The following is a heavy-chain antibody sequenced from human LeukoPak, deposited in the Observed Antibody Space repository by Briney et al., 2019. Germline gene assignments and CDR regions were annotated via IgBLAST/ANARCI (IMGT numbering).Heavy chain of an antibody. CDR1: GFTFSRYW. CDR3: ARDKGDYDTSGSLSVF. D-gene: IGHD3-22*01. V-gene: IGHV3-7*03. J-gene: IGHJ4*02. Sequence: GGSLRLSCAASGFTFSRYWMTWVRQVPRKGLEWVANIKQDGSKQYYVDSVKGRFTISRDNAKNSLYLQMNSLRAEDTAVYYCARDKGDYDTSGSLSVFGGQGTLVTVSS. CDR2: IKQDGSKQ.